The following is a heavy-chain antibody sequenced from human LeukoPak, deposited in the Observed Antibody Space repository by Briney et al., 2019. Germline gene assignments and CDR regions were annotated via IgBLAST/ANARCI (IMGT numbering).Heavy chain of an antibody. CDR3: ASSLGSPSWYNGWFDP. V-gene: IGHV4-34*01. CDR1: GGSSSGYY. Sequence: PSETMSPTCAVYGGSSSGYYWSWIRHPPRKLMEWNWEINQSGSTDDNPSLKSRGTIAVDTSKSQFSLKLSTVTAADTAVYYCASSLGSPSWYNGWFDPWGQGALVTVSS. J-gene: IGHJ5*02. D-gene: IGHD6-13*01. CDR2: INQSGST.